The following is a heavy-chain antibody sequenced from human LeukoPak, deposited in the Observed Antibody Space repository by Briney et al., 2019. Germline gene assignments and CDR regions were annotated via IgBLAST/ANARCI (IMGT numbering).Heavy chain of an antibody. CDR2: TSGDGITT. V-gene: IGHV3-43*02. Sequence: GGSLRLSCAASGFTFHNYATHWVRQAPGKGLEWVSLTSGDGITTYFADSVKGRFTISRDNSKSSLFLQMNSLRTEDTALYYCARDHVYGGADYWGQGTLVTVSS. D-gene: IGHD5/OR15-5a*01. J-gene: IGHJ4*02. CDR3: ARDHVYGGADY. CDR1: GFTFHNYA.